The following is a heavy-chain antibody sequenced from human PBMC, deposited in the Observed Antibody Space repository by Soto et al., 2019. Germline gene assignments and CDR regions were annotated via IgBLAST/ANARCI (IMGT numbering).Heavy chain of an antibody. Sequence: SETLSLTCAVSGGSITSGNSCSWAWIRQPPGRGLEWIGSISQTGATSYNPSLKSRVSVSLDKSKNQFSLQLNSVTPEDTAVYFCARGEQYSGRIFDYWGQGTLVTVSS. J-gene: IGHJ4*01. CDR1: GGSITSGNSCS. D-gene: IGHD1-26*01. CDR2: ISQTGAT. CDR3: ARGEQYSGRIFDY. V-gene: IGHV4-30-2*01.